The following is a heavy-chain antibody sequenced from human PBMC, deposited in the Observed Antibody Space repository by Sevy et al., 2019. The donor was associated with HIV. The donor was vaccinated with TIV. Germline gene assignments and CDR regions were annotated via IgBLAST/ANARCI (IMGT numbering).Heavy chain of an antibody. V-gene: IGHV3-48*04. Sequence: GGSLRLSCAASGFTFSSYWMSWVRQAPGKGLEWISYISSRGTTIYYADSVKGRFTISRDNAKNSLYLQMNSLTAEDTAVYYCARDHVVVEPLANYGMDVWGQGTTVTVSS. CDR3: ARDHVVVEPLANYGMDV. CDR2: ISSRGTTI. D-gene: IGHD2-2*01. CDR1: GFTFSSYW. J-gene: IGHJ6*02.